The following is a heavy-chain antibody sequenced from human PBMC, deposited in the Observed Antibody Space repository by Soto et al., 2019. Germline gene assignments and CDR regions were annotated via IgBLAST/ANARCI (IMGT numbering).Heavy chain of an antibody. CDR1: GFTFDDYA. CDR3: VKDSESSGYLTHLDY. Sequence: EVQLAESGGALVQPGRSLRLSCVASGFTFDDYAIHWVRQTPGKGLEWVSGLTWNGEVLGYADSVKGRFTISRDNAKNSLYLVMNSLRPEDTALYYCVKDSESSGYLTHLDYWGQGTLVTVSS. V-gene: IGHV3-9*01. CDR2: LTWNGEVL. D-gene: IGHD3-22*01. J-gene: IGHJ4*02.